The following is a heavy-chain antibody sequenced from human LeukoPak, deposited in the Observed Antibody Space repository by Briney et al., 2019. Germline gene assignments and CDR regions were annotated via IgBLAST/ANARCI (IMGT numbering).Heavy chain of an antibody. V-gene: IGHV1-69*04. CDR3: ARGPGYCSSTSCYYFDY. CDR1: GGTFSSYA. Sequence: SVKVSCKASGGTFSSYAISWVRQAPGQGLEWMGRIIPILGIANYAQKFQGRVTITADKSTSTAYMELSSLRSEDTAVYYCARGPGYCSSTSCYYFDYWGQGTLVTVSS. CDR2: IIPILGIA. D-gene: IGHD2-2*01. J-gene: IGHJ4*02.